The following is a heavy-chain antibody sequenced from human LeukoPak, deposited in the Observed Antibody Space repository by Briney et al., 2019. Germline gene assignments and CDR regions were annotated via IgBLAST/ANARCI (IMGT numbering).Heavy chain of an antibody. CDR3: ARAIAAAGTGEYYYYYYGMDV. CDR1: GFTFSSYA. CDR2: ISYDGSNK. J-gene: IGHJ6*02. Sequence: GGSLRLSCAVSGFTFSSYAMHWVRQAPGKGLEWVAVISYDGSNKYYADSVKGRFTISRDNSKNTLYLQMNSLRAEDTAVYYCARAIAAAGTGEYYYYYYGMDVWGQGTTVTVSS. D-gene: IGHD6-13*01. V-gene: IGHV3-30-3*01.